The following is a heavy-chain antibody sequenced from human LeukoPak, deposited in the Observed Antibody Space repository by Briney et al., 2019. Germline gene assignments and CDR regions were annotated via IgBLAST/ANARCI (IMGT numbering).Heavy chain of an antibody. D-gene: IGHD3-10*01. CDR1: GFTFSNAW. V-gene: IGHV3-15*01. Sequence: GGSLRPSCAASGFTFSNAWMSWVRQAPGKGLEWVGRIKSKTDGGTTDYAAPVKGRFTISRDDSKNTLYLQMNSLKTEDTAVYYCTTESGEVWFGEHAFDIWGQGTMVTVSS. CDR2: IKSKTDGGTT. CDR3: TTESGEVWFGEHAFDI. J-gene: IGHJ3*02.